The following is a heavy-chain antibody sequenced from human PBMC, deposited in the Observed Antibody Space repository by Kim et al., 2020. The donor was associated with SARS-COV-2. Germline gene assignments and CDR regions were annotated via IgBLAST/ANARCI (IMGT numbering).Heavy chain of an antibody. CDR3: ARDPAGIYYGSGSGDY. J-gene: IGHJ4*02. CDR1: GYTFTSYY. D-gene: IGHD3-10*01. CDR2: INPSGGST. Sequence: ASVKVSCKASGYTFTSYYMHWVRQAPGQGLEWMGIINPSGGSTSYPQKFQGRVTMTRDTSTSTVYMELSSLRSEDTAVYYCARDPAGIYYGSGSGDYWGQGTLVTVSS. V-gene: IGHV1-46*01.